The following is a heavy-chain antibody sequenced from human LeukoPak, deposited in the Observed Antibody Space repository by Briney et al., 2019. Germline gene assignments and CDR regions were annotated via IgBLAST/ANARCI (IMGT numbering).Heavy chain of an antibody. Sequence: SETLSLTCTVSGGSISTYYWSWIRQPPGKGLEWMGYIYYTGSTNYSPSLKSRVTTSVDTSKNQFSLKLSSVTAADTAVYYCARDGAYGGSGDYHFDYWGQGTLVTVSS. CDR3: ARDGAYGGSGDYHFDY. CDR1: GGSISTYY. CDR2: IYYTGST. V-gene: IGHV4-59*01. D-gene: IGHD4-17*01. J-gene: IGHJ4*02.